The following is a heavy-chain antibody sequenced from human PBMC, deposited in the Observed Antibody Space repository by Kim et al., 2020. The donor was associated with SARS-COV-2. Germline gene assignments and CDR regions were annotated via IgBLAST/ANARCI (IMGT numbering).Heavy chain of an antibody. CDR1: GFTFSSYA. V-gene: IGHV3-23*01. CDR2: ISGSGGST. D-gene: IGHD2-21*01. J-gene: IGHJ1*01. CDR3: AKDNSREYFQH. Sequence: GGSLRLSCAASGFTFSSYAMSWVHQAPGKGLEWVSAISGSGGSTYYADSVKGRFTISRDNSKNTLYLQMNSLRAEDTAVYYCAKDNSREYFQHWGQGTPVTVSS.